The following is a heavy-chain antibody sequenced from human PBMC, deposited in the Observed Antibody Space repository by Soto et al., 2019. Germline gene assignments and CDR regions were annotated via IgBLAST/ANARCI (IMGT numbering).Heavy chain of an antibody. J-gene: IGHJ4*02. CDR3: AREGGDSGHFHY. CDR1: VGHISSGDYY. CDR2: IDYSGSN. Sequence: QVHLQESGPGLVKPSQTLSPTFTVSVGHISSGDYYWSCIRQPPGKGLEWIGYIDYSGSNYYNPSLKCRVTISVDTSKNQFSLKLSSVTAADTAVYYCAREGGDSGHFHYWGEGTLVTVSS. V-gene: IGHV4-30-4*01. D-gene: IGHD2-21*02.